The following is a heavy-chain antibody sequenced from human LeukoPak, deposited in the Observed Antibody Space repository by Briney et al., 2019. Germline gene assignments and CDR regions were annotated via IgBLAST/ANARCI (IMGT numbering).Heavy chain of an antibody. Sequence: GGSLRLSCAASGFTVSSNYMSWVRQAPGKGLEWVSVIYSGGSTYYADSVKGRFTISRDNSKNTLYLQMNSLRAEDTAVYYCARDSRITMVRGVILYGMDVWGQGTTVTVSS. CDR1: GFTVSSNY. V-gene: IGHV3-66*01. CDR2: IYSGGST. J-gene: IGHJ6*02. CDR3: ARDSRITMVRGVILYGMDV. D-gene: IGHD3-10*01.